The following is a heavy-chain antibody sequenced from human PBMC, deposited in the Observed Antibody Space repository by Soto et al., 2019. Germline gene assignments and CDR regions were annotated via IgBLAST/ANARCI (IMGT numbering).Heavy chain of an antibody. CDR2: IYSSGST. CDR1: GVSISSSNYY. D-gene: IGHD3-3*01. J-gene: IGHJ5*02. Sequence: TLSLTCTVSGVSISSSNYYWTWMRQSAGGGLEWIGRIYSSGSTNYNPSLKSRVTISLDTSMNHFSLRLSSVTAADTAVYYCARGQRFSDWFDPWGQGTLVTVSS. V-gene: IGHV4-61*02. CDR3: ARGQRFSDWFDP.